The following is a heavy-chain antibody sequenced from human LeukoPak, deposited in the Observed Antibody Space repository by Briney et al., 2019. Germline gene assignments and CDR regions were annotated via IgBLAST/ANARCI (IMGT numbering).Heavy chain of an antibody. CDR3: ASGLKSGAALRR. CDR2: IYYSGST. Sequence: SETLSLTCTVSGGSISSSSYYWGWIRQPPGKGLEWIGSIYYSGSTYYNPSLKSRVTISVDTSKNQFPLKLSSVTAADTAVYYCASGLKSGAALRRWGQGTLVTVSS. CDR1: GGSISSSSYY. J-gene: IGHJ4*02. D-gene: IGHD6-13*01. V-gene: IGHV4-39*06.